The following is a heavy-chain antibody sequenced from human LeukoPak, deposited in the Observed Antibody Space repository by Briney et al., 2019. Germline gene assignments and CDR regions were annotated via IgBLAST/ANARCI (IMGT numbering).Heavy chain of an antibody. CDR3: ARDGLIAVLSAANHFYGLDD. CDR1: VYSFINSY. CDR2: INPRIGNA. J-gene: IGHJ6*02. Sequence: AAVNVTCKTSVYSFINSYLRWLRLAQGQGLEWLGMINPRIGNANYAQKFQGSVTMTRDTSTTTVYMQLSSLSSEDTAVYYCARDGLIAVLSAANHFYGLDDSGQGTTVIVSS. V-gene: IGHV1-46*01. D-gene: IGHD2-2*01.